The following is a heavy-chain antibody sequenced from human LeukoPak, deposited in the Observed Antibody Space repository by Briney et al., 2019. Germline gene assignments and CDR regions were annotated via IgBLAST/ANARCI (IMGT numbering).Heavy chain of an antibody. CDR2: INPNSGGT. Sequence: ASVKVSCKASGYTFTGYYMHWVRQAPGQGLEWMGWINPNSGGTNYAQKFQGRVTMTRDTSISTAYMELSRLRSDDTAVYYCARDSRSSGWYFSSDYWGQGTLVTVSS. CDR1: GYTFTGYY. V-gene: IGHV1-2*02. D-gene: IGHD6-19*01. CDR3: ARDSRSSGWYFSSDY. J-gene: IGHJ4*02.